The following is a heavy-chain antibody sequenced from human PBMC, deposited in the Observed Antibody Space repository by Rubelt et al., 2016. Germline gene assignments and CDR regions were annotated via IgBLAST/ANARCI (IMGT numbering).Heavy chain of an antibody. CDR3: ARVAAATQAHYYYYYGMDV. Sequence: EVQLVESGGGLVQPGGSLRLSCAASGFTFSSYEMNWVRQAPGKGLEWVSYISSSGSTIYYADSVKGRFTISRDNAKNSLYLQMNSLRAEDTAVYYWARVAAATQAHYYYYYGMDVWGQGTTVTVSS. CDR1: GFTFSSYE. CDR2: ISSSGSTI. J-gene: IGHJ6*02. V-gene: IGHV3-48*03. D-gene: IGHD2-15*01.